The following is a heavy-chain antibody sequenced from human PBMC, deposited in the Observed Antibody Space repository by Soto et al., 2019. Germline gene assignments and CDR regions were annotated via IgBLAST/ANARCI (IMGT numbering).Heavy chain of an antibody. J-gene: IGHJ6*02. D-gene: IGHD6-6*01. CDR3: ARDRPTSSIRARDYYYAMDV. Sequence: ASVKVSCKASGYTFTSYAMHWVRQAPGQRLEWMGWINAGNGNTKYAQKFQGRVTMTRDTSASTAYMELRSLRSEDTAVYYCARDRPTSSIRARDYYYAMDVWGQGTTVTVSS. CDR2: INAGNGNT. CDR1: GYTFTSYA. V-gene: IGHV1-3*01.